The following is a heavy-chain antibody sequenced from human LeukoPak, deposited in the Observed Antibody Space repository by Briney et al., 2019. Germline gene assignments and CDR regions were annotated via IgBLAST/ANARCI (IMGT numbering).Heavy chain of an antibody. CDR2: ISYDGSNK. D-gene: IGHD3-3*01. CDR3: AAIFGVVIRYYYGMDV. Sequence: GGSLRLSCAASGFTFSSYGMHWVRQAPGKGLEWVAVISYDGSNKYYADSVRGRFPISRDNSKNTLYLQMNSLRAEDTAVYYCAAIFGVVIRYYYGMDVWGQGTTVTVSS. CDR1: GFTFSSYG. V-gene: IGHV3-30*03. J-gene: IGHJ6*02.